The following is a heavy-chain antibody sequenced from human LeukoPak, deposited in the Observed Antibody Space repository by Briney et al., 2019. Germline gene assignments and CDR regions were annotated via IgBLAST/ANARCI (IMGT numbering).Heavy chain of an antibody. D-gene: IGHD4-17*01. CDR1: GYTFTSYD. Sequence: ASVKVSCKASGYTFTSYDINWVRQATGQGLEWMGWMNPNSGNTGYAQKFQGRVTMTRNTSISTAYMELSSLRSEDTAVYYCARGLRPYDYGDYVDYYYYMDVWGKGTTVTVSS. CDR2: MNPNSGNT. V-gene: IGHV1-8*01. J-gene: IGHJ6*03. CDR3: ARGLRPYDYGDYVDYYYYMDV.